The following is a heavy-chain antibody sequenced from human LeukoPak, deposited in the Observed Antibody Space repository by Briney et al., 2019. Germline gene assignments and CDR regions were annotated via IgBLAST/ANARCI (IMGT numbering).Heavy chain of an antibody. J-gene: IGHJ5*02. V-gene: IGHV4-30-4*01. CDR2: IHYTGST. CDR3: ARESYSYEILTGYQGATWFDP. CDR1: GGSISSGDYF. D-gene: IGHD3-9*01. Sequence: PSETLSLTCNVSGGSISSGDYFWNWIRQPPGKGLEWLGYIHYTGSTYYNPSLQSRVTMSVDTSKNQFSLRLSSVTAADTAIYYCARESYSYEILTGYQGATWFDPWGQGTLVTVSS.